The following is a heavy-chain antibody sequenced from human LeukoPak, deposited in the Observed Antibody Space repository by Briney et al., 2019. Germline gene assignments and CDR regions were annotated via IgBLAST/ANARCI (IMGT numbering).Heavy chain of an antibody. D-gene: IGHD1-26*01. CDR3: TVYHGLGSYSDY. CDR1: GFTVSSNY. J-gene: IGHJ4*02. CDR2: INSKTDGGTT. Sequence: GGSLRLSCAASGFTVSSNYMSWVRQAPGKGLEWVGRINSKTDGGTTDYAAPVKGRFTISRDDSKNTLYLQMNSLKTEDTAVYYCTVYHGLGSYSDYWGQGTLVTVSS. V-gene: IGHV3-15*01.